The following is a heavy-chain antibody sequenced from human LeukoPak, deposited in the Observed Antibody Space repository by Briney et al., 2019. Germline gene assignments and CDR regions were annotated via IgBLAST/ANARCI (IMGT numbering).Heavy chain of an antibody. Sequence: SSETLSLTCTVSGGSISSYYWSWVRQPPGKGLEWIGYIYYSGSSNYNPSLKSRVTLSVDTSKNQFSLKLSSVTAADTAVYYCARVHDFWSGRWFDPWGQGTLVTVSS. D-gene: IGHD3-3*01. CDR1: GGSISSYY. V-gene: IGHV4-59*01. CDR2: IYYSGSS. CDR3: ARVHDFWSGRWFDP. J-gene: IGHJ5*02.